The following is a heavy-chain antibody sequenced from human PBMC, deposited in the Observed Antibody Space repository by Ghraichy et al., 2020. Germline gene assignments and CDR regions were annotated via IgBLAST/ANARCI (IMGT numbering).Heavy chain of an antibody. CDR2: INGDGSST. J-gene: IGHJ4*02. V-gene: IGHV3-74*01. CDR3: ARDVKNVGAVDY. Sequence: GGSLRLSCAASGFTFSSYWMHWVRQAPGKGLVWVSRINGDGSSTTYADSVKGRFTISRDNAKNTLYLQMNSLGAEDTAVYYCARDVKNVGAVDYWGQGTLVTVSS. CDR1: GFTFSSYW. D-gene: IGHD1-26*01.